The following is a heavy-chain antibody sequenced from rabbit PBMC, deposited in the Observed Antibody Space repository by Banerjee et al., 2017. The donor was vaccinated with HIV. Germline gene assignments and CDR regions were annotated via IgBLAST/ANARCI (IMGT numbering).Heavy chain of an antibody. CDR3: VRDDYGDIDL. Sequence: QEQLVESGGGLVQPGGSLKLSCKASGFDFSSYGVSWVRQAPGKGLEWIGYIDPVFDSTYYASWANGRFTISSHNAQNTLYLQMNGLTAADTATYFCVRDDYGDIDLWGQGTLVTVS. D-gene: IGHD2-1*01. CDR1: GFDFSSYG. V-gene: IGHV1S47*01. J-gene: IGHJ3*01. CDR2: IDPVFDST.